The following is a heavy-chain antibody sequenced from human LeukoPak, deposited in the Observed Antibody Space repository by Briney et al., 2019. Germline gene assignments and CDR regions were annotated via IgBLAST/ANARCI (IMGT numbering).Heavy chain of an antibody. CDR2: IWYGGTNK. D-gene: IGHD6-13*01. Sequence: GRSLRLSCAASGFTFNSFAMHWVRQAPGKGLEWVAVIWYGGTNKYYADSVKGRFTISRDNSKNTVYLQMNSLRAEDTAVYYCARVSGSIAAAAYFDYWGQGTLVTVSS. CDR1: GFTFNSFA. J-gene: IGHJ4*02. CDR3: ARVSGSIAAAAYFDY. V-gene: IGHV3-33*01.